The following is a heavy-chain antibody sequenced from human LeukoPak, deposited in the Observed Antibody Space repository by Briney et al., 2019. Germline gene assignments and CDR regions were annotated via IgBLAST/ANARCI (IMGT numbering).Heavy chain of an antibody. CDR1: GFTFSSYG. CDR3: AKDKQWLVLDY. J-gene: IGHJ4*02. V-gene: IGHV3-30*18. CDR2: ISYDGSNK. Sequence: HPGRSLRLSCAASGFTFSSYGMHWVRQAPGKGLEWVAVISYDGSNKYYADSVKGRFTISRDNSKNTLYLQMNSLRAEDTAVYYCAKDKQWLVLDYWGQGTLVTVSS. D-gene: IGHD6-19*01.